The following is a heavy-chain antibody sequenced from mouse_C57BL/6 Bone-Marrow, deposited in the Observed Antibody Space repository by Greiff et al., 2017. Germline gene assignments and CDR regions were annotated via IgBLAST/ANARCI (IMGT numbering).Heavy chain of an antibody. V-gene: IGHV14-4*01. J-gene: IGHJ1*03. CDR1: GFNIKDDY. CDR2: IDPENGDT. Sequence: EVQLQQSGAELVRPGASVKLSCTASGFNIKDDYMHWVKQRPEQGLEWIGWIDPENGDTAYASKFQGKATITADTSSNTAYLQLSSLTSEDTAVYYCTTPFCDVWGTGTTVTVSS. CDR3: TTPFCDV.